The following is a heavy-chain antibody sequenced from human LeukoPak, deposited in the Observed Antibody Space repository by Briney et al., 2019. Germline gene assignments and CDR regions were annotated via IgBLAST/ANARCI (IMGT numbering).Heavy chain of an antibody. V-gene: IGHV4-39*01. CDR2: IYYSGST. CDR3: ARHNIAVAALDY. J-gene: IGHJ4*02. Sequence: PSETLSLTCTVSGGSISSSSYYWGWIRQPPGKGLEWIGSIYYSGSTYYNPSLKSRVTISVDTSKNQFSLKLSPVTAADTAVYYCARHNIAVAALDYWGQGTLVTVSS. D-gene: IGHD6-19*01. CDR1: GGSISSSSYY.